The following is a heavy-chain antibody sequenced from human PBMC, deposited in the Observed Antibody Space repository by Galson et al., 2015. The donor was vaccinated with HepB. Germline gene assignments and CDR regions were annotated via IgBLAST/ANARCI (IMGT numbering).Heavy chain of an antibody. Sequence: SLRLSCAASGFTFSDQFMDWVRQAPGKGLEWVGRTINKANTYTTEYAASVKGRFTISRDDSENSLYLQMNSLKTEDTAMYYCATGYCSGGSCYRMSYWGQGTLVTVSS. J-gene: IGHJ4*02. CDR1: GFTFSDQF. CDR2: TINKANTYTT. D-gene: IGHD2-15*01. V-gene: IGHV3-72*01. CDR3: ATGYCSGGSCYRMSY.